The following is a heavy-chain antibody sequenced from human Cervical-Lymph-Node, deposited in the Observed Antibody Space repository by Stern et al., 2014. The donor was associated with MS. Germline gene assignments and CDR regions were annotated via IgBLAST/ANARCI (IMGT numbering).Heavy chain of an antibody. CDR1: GFTFSSDW. V-gene: IGHV3-74*01. CDR2: INGDGSSI. J-gene: IGHJ5*02. CDR3: TRSDNGRYVS. Sequence: EVQLVESGGGLVQPGGSLRISCAASGFTFSSDWMQWVRQAPGKGLVCVSRINGDGSSISYADSVKDRFTISRDNAKNTLYLQMNNLRAEDTAIYYCTRSDNGRYVSWGQGTLVTVSS. D-gene: IGHD3-9*01.